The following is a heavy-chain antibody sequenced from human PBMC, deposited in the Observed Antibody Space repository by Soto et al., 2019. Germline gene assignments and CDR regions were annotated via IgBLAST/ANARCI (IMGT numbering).Heavy chain of an antibody. V-gene: IGHV1-69*06. CDR1: GGTFSSNA. Sequence: QVQLVQSGAEVKKPGSSVKVSCKASGGTFSSNAISWVRQAPGQGLEWMGGIIPIYASTNYAQNIQVRVTATADKATSTAYLEFSRLKFADSAMHYCAVTATGTRSAFANWGRGTLVTVSS. CDR2: IIPIYAST. J-gene: IGHJ4*02. D-gene: IGHD3-9*01. CDR3: AVTATGTRSAFAN.